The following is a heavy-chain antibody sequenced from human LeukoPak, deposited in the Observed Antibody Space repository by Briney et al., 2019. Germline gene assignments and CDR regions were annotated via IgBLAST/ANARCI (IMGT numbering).Heavy chain of an antibody. J-gene: IGHJ4*02. CDR3: ARDNGELGFDY. D-gene: IGHD1-26*01. CDR2: ISSSGSTI. Sequence: PGGSLRLSCAASGFSFSSYEMNWVRQAPGKGLEWVSYISSSGSTIYYADSVKGRFTISRDNAKNSLYLQMNSLRAEDTAVYYCARDNGELGFDYWGQGTLVTASS. V-gene: IGHV3-48*03. CDR1: GFSFSSYE.